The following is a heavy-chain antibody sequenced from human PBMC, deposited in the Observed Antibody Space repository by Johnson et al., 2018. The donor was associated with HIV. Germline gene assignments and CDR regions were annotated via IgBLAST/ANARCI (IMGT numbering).Heavy chain of an antibody. J-gene: IGHJ3*02. V-gene: IGHV3-53*01. CDR3: AGRIVCAPGAFGI. CDR1: GFTVSSNY. D-gene: IGHD1-26*01. CDR2: IYSGGST. Sequence: VQLVESGGGLIQPGGSLRLSCAASGFTVSSNYMSWVRQAPGKGLEWVSVIYSGGSTYYADSVKGRFTISRDNSKNTLYLQMNSLRAEDTAVYYCAGRIVCAPGAFGILGQGTMVPFSS.